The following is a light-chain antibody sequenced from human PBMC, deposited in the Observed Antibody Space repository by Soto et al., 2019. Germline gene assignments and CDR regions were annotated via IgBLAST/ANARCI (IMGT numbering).Light chain of an antibody. V-gene: IGKV1-5*03. CDR1: QSINNW. Sequence: DIQLTQSPSTLSASVGDRVTITCRASQSINNWLAWYQQKPGKAPNLLIYTASTLQSGVPSRFSGSGSGTEFTLTISSLQPDDFATYYCHQYHNAPLTFGQGTKVEIK. J-gene: IGKJ2*01. CDR2: TAS. CDR3: HQYHNAPLT.